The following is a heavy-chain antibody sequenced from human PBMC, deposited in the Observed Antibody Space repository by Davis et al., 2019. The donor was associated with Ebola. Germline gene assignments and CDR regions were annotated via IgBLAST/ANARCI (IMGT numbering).Heavy chain of an antibody. J-gene: IGHJ4*02. V-gene: IGHV1-18*04. CDR3: ARDWSGSYPPPNTRGDY. CDR1: VYTFTSYG. D-gene: IGHD1-26*01. CDR2: ISAYNGNT. Sequence: AASVKVSCKASVYTFTSYGISWVRQAPGQGLEWTGWISAYNGNTNYAQKLQGRVTMTTDTSTRTVYMELRSLRSDDTAVYYCARDWSGSYPPPNTRGDYWGQGTLVTVSS.